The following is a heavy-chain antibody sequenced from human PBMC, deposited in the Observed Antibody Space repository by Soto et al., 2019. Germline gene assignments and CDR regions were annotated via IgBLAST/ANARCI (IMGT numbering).Heavy chain of an antibody. CDR1: GFTFISYW. CDR3: ARVGRISGSLGY. CDR2: IKQDGSEK. V-gene: IGHV3-7*01. J-gene: IGHJ4*02. D-gene: IGHD6-19*01. Sequence: EVQLVESGGGLVQPGGSLRLSCAASGFTFISYWMTWVRQAPGKGLEWVSNIKQDGSEKYYVDSVQGRFTISTDHAKNSLYLQMNSLIAEDTAVYYCARVGRISGSLGYWGQGTLVTVSS.